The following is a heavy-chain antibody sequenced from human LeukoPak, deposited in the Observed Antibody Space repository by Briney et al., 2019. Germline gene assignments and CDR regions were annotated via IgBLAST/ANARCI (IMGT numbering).Heavy chain of an antibody. CDR1: GFTCSSYA. D-gene: IGHD6-19*01. V-gene: IGHV3-23*01. Sequence: PGGSLRLSCAASGFTCSSYAMSWVRQAPGKGLEWVSAISGSGGSTYYADSVKGRFTISRDNSKNTLYLQMNSLRAEDTAVYYRAKDVAYSSGYFDYWGQGTLVTVSS. J-gene: IGHJ4*02. CDR2: ISGSGGST. CDR3: AKDVAYSSGYFDY.